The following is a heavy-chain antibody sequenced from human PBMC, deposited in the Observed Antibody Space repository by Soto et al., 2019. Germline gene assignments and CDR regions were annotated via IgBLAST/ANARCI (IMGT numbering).Heavy chain of an antibody. J-gene: IGHJ4*02. D-gene: IGHD4-17*01. CDR2: ISSSSSTI. Sequence: PGGSLRLSCAASGFTFSSYSMNWVRQAPGKGLEWVSYISSSSSTIYYADSVKGRFTISRDNAKNSLYLQMNSLRAEDTAVYYCARVPERSNDYGVGDYWGQGTLVTVSS. CDR1: GFTFSSYS. CDR3: ARVPERSNDYGVGDY. V-gene: IGHV3-48*01.